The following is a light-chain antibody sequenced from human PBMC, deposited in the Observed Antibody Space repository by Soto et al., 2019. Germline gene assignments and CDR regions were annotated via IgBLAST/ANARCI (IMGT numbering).Light chain of an antibody. V-gene: IGKV1-5*01. Sequence: DIQMTQSPSTLSASVGDRVTITCRASQSMSNWLAWYQHKPGKAPMLLIHDGSRLGSGAPSSFSGSGSGTEYTLTISSLQPYDFASYYCQQYSSYPLTFGGGTKVEIK. CDR1: QSMSNW. J-gene: IGKJ4*01. CDR2: DGS. CDR3: QQYSSYPLT.